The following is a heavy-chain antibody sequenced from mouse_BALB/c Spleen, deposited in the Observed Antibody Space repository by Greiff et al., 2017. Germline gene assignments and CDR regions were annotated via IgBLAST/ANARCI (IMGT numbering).Heavy chain of an antibody. D-gene: IGHD5-1*01. CDR2: ISSGGSYT. Sequence: DVQLVESGGDLVKPGGSLKLSCAASGFTFSSYGMSWVRQTPDKRLEWVATISSGGSYTYYPDSVKGRFTISRDNAKNTLYLQMSSLKSEDTAMYYCARVPEYYAMDYWGQGTSVTVSS. J-gene: IGHJ4*01. V-gene: IGHV5-6*01. CDR3: ARVPEYYAMDY. CDR1: GFTFSSYG.